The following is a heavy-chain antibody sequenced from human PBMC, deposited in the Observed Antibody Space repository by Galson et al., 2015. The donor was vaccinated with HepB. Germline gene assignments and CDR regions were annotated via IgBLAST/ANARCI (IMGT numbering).Heavy chain of an antibody. D-gene: IGHD5-18*01. V-gene: IGHV1-18*04. J-gene: IGHJ3*02. CDR1: GYTFTSYG. CDR3: AKSGYSYGAFDI. Sequence: SVKVSCKASGYTFTSYGISWVRQAPGQGLEWMGWISAYNGNTNYAQKLQGRVTMTTDTSTSTAYMELRSLRSDDTAVYCCAKSGYSYGAFDIWGQGTMVTVSS. CDR2: ISAYNGNT.